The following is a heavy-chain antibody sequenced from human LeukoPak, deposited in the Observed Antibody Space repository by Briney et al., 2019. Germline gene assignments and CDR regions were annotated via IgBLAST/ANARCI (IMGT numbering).Heavy chain of an antibody. CDR2: IYPGDSDT. V-gene: IGHV5-51*01. D-gene: IGHD3-10*01. CDR3: ARTGFGELSAFDI. Sequence: PGEPLKISCKGSGYSFTSYWIGWVRQMPGKGLEWMGIIYPGDSDTRYSPSFQGQVTISGDKSINTAYLQWSSLEASDTAMYYCARTGFGELSAFDIWGQGTMVTVSS. CDR1: GYSFTSYW. J-gene: IGHJ3*02.